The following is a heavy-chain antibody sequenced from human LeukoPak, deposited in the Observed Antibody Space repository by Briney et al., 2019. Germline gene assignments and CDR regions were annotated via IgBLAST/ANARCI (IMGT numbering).Heavy chain of an antibody. CDR3: ARGYSNYDWYFDL. CDR1: GGTFSSYA. D-gene: IGHD4-11*01. CDR2: IIPIFGTA. V-gene: IGHV1-69*06. J-gene: IGHJ2*01. Sequence: ASVKVSCKASGGTFSSYAISWVRQAPGHGLGWMGGIIPIFGTANYAQKFQGRVTITADKSTSTAYMELSSLRSEDTAVYYCARGYSNYDWYFDLWGRGTLVTVS.